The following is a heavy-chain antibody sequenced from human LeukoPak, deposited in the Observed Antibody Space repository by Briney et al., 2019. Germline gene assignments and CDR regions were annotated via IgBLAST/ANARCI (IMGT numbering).Heavy chain of an antibody. V-gene: IGHV3-30*04. CDR2: ISFDGTNK. Sequence: GGSLRLSRAVSGFTFSSYAMHWVRQAPGKGLEWVAVISFDGTNKYYAASVKGRFTMSRDYSKNTLYVQMNSLRPEDTAVYYCARGGVTTDSAWYGYYFDHWGQGTLVTVSS. CDR1: GFTFSSYA. D-gene: IGHD6-19*01. CDR3: ARGGVTTDSAWYGYYFDH. J-gene: IGHJ4*02.